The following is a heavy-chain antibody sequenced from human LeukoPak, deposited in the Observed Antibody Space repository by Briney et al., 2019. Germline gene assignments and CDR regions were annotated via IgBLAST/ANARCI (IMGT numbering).Heavy chain of an antibody. CDR3: AREGKYGNIDY. J-gene: IGHJ4*02. V-gene: IGHV4-39*07. Sequence: SETLSLTCTVSGGSISSSSYYWGWIRQPPGKGLEWIGSIYYSGSTYYNPSLKSRVTISVDTSKNQFSLKLSSVTAADTAVYYCAREGKYGNIDYWGQGTLVTVSS. CDR2: IYYSGST. D-gene: IGHD1-14*01. CDR1: GGSISSSSYY.